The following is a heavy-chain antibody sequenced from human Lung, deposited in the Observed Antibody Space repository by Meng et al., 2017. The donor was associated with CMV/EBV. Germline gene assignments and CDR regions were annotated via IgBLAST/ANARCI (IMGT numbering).Heavy chain of an antibody. D-gene: IGHD7-27*01. J-gene: IGHJ4*02. V-gene: IGHV3-23*01. CDR2: ISGSGGST. Sequence: LSCRASGSTFSRYSMSWVRQAPGKGLEWVSSISGSGGSTYSADSVKGRLTISRDNSESTLYLQMNSLTAEDTAIYYCVKGWQNLGDYWGQGTLVTVSS. CDR3: VKGWQNLGDY. CDR1: GSTFSRYS.